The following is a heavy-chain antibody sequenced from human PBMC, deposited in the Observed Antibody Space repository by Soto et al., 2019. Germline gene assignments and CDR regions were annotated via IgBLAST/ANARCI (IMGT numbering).Heavy chain of an antibody. J-gene: IGHJ6*02. V-gene: IGHV4-30-4*01. CDR2: IYYSGST. CDR3: ASLPYGMDV. Sequence: SETLSLTCTVSGDSISSGDYYWSWIRQPPGKGLEWIGNIYYSGSTYYNPSLKSRVTISVDTSKNQFSLNLTSVTAADTAVYYCASLPYGMDVWGQGTTVTVSS. CDR1: GDSISSGDYY.